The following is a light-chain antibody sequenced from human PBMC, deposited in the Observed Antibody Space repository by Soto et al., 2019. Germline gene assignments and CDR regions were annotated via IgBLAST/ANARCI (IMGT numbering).Light chain of an antibody. CDR2: GAS. Sequence: DIQMTQSPSTLSASVGDRVTITCRTGQTINNYLNWYQQKPGKAPKCLIYGASSLQSGVSSRFSGRGFGIDYTLTITNLQPEDFATYFCQQSYDSPPTFGPGTKGIS. J-gene: IGKJ3*01. CDR3: QQSYDSPPT. V-gene: IGKV1-39*01. CDR1: QTINNY.